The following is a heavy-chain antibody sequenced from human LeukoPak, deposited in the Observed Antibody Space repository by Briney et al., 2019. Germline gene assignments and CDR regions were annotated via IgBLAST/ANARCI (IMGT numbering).Heavy chain of an antibody. CDR3: AKSPAPHSSGPYCFDY. D-gene: IGHD3-22*01. CDR2: ISGSGGST. CDR1: GFTFSSYG. Sequence: PGGSLRLSCAASGFTFSSYGMSWVRQAPGKGLEWVSAISGSGGSTYYADSVKGRFTISRDNSKNTLYLQMNSLRAEDTAVYYCAKSPAPHSSGPYCFDYWGQGTLVTVSS. J-gene: IGHJ4*02. V-gene: IGHV3-23*01.